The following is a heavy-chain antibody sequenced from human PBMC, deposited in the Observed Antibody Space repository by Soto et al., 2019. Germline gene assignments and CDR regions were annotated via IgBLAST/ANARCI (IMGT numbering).Heavy chain of an antibody. Sequence: PGGSLRLSCAASGFTFSDYYMSWIRQAPGKGQEWVSYISSSGSTIYYADSVKGRFTISRDNAKNSLYLQMNSLRAEDTAVYYCARDSYSSSGWYGRWGPGDYYYYGMDVWGQGTTVTVSS. J-gene: IGHJ6*02. D-gene: IGHD6-19*01. CDR3: ARDSYSSSGWYGRWGPGDYYYYGMDV. V-gene: IGHV3-11*01. CDR1: GFTFSDYY. CDR2: ISSSGSTI.